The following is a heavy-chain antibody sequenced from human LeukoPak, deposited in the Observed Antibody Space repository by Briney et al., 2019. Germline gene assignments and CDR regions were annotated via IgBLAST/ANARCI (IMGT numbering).Heavy chain of an antibody. CDR2: IYYSGTS. CDR1: GGSISSSGYH. J-gene: IGHJ4*02. Sequence: PSQTLSLTCTVSGGSISSSGYHWSWIRQHPGKGLEWIGHIYYSGTSFYNPSLTSRVTISVDTSKNQFSLKLTSVNDADTAVYYCARIERSSYSLGFDYWGQGTLVTVSS. D-gene: IGHD6-6*01. V-gene: IGHV4-31*03. CDR3: ARIERSSYSLGFDY.